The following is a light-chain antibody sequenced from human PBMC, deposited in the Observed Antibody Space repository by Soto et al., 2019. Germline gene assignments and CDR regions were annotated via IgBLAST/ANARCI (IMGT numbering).Light chain of an antibody. CDR1: QSVSSSY. J-gene: IGKJ5*01. CDR3: QQYNSWRQIT. Sequence: EIVLTQSPGTLSLSPGERATLSCRASQSVSSSYLAWYQQKPGQAPRLLIYGASSRATGIPDRFSGSGSGTDFTLTISRLEPEDFAVYYCQQYNSWRQITFGQGTRLEIK. V-gene: IGKV3-20*01. CDR2: GAS.